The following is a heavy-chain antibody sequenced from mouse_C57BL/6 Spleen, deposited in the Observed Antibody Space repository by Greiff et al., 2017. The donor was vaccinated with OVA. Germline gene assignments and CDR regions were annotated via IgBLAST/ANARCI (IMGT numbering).Heavy chain of an antibody. Sequence: VQLQQPGAELVLPGASVKLSCKASGYTFTSYWMHWVKPRPGQGLEWIGEIDPSDSYTNYNQKFKGKSTLTVDKSSSTAYMQLSSLTSEDTAVYYCARGRNYFDYWGQGTTLTVSS. V-gene: IGHV1-69*01. CDR1: GYTFTSYW. CDR3: ARGRNYFDY. CDR2: IDPSDSYT. J-gene: IGHJ2*01.